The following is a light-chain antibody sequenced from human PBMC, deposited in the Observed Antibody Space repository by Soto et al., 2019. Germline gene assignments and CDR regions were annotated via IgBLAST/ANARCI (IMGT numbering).Light chain of an antibody. CDR3: CSYAGSFTLV. V-gene: IGLV2-11*01. J-gene: IGLJ3*02. Sequence: QSARTQPRSVSGSPGQSVTISCTGTTGDVGAYNFVSWYQLHPGKPPKLMIYDASKRPSGVPDRFSASKSGNTASLTISGLQAEDEADYYCCSYAGSFTLVFGGGTKLTVL. CDR1: TGDVGAYNF. CDR2: DAS.